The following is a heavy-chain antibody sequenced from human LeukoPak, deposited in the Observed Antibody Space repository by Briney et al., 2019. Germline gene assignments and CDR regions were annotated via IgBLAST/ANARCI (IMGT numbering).Heavy chain of an antibody. CDR1: GFIFSNYR. V-gene: IGHV3-7*04. J-gene: IGHJ4*02. CDR2: IKQDGSEK. CDR3: ARDIFDY. Sequence: PGGSLRLSCAASGFIFSNYRMTWVRQAPGKGLEWVANIKQDGSEKYYVDSVKGRFTISRDNAKKSLYLQMNILRAEDTAVYYCARDIFDYWGQGTLVTVSS.